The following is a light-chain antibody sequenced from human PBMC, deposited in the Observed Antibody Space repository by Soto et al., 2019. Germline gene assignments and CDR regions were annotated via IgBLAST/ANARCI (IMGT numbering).Light chain of an antibody. CDR1: QSISSW. Sequence: DIQMTQSPSTLSASVGDRVTITCRASQSISSWLAWYQQKPGKAPKLLIYDASSLESGVPSRFSGSGSGTEFTLTISSLQPDDVATYYCQQYNSYRTFGQGTKVESK. CDR2: DAS. J-gene: IGKJ1*01. V-gene: IGKV1-5*01. CDR3: QQYNSYRT.